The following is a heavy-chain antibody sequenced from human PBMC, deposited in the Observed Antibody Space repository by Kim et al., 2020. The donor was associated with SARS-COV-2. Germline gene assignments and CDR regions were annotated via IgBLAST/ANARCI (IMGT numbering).Heavy chain of an antibody. CDR2: IYYSGST. J-gene: IGHJ4*02. Sequence: SETLSLTCTVSGGSISSSSYYWGWIRQPPGKGLEWIGSIYYSGSTYYNPSLKSRVTISVDTSKNQFSLKLSSVTAADTAVYYCARHLLLRRDGYNQFNYWGQGTLVTVSS. V-gene: IGHV4-39*01. D-gene: IGHD5-12*01. CDR1: GGSISSSSYY. CDR3: ARHLLLRRDGYNQFNY.